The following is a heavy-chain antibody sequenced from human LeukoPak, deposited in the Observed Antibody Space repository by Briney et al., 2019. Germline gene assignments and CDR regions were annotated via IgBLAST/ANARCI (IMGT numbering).Heavy chain of an antibody. CDR1: GGSISSGRYY. D-gene: IGHD3-10*01. CDR3: QRELDLVRSVWYNWFYP. Sequence: PSETLSLTCTVSGGSISSGRYYWSWIRQPAGKRLELIGRIYTSGSINYNSSLKSRVTISLDTSKNQFSLKLSSVTAADTAVYYSQRELDLVRSVWYNWFYPKGQGTLVTVSS. V-gene: IGHV4-61*02. CDR2: IYTSGSI. J-gene: IGHJ5*02.